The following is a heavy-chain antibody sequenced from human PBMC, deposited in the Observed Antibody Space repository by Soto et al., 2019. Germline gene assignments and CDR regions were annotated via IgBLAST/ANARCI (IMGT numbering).Heavy chain of an antibody. Sequence: PSETLSLTCAVYGGSFSGYYWSWIRQPPGKGLEWIGEINHSGSTNCNPSLKSRVTISVDTSKNQFSLKLSSVTAADTAVYYCARGHKYRYSGSYYFGYWGQGTPVTVSS. J-gene: IGHJ4*02. V-gene: IGHV4-34*01. CDR1: GGSFSGYY. D-gene: IGHD1-26*01. CDR2: INHSGST. CDR3: ARGHKYRYSGSYYFGY.